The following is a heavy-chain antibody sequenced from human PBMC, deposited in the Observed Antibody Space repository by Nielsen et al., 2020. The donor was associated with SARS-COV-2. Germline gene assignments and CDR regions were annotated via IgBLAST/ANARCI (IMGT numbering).Heavy chain of an antibody. CDR1: GFILSDYY. D-gene: IGHD5-18*01. J-gene: IGHJ4*01. CDR2: ISTTSAFT. Sequence: GESLKISCAASGFILSDYYMSWIRQAPGKGLEWVSYISTTSAFTSYTDSVKGRFTISRDYATNTLYLQMNSLRPDDTAVYYCGRDPGYNYVDYWGHGTLVTVSS. V-gene: IGHV3-11*05. CDR3: GRDPGYNYVDY.